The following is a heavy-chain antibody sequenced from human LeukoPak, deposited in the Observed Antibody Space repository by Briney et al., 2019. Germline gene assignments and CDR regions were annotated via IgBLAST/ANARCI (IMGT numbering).Heavy chain of an antibody. D-gene: IGHD3-10*01. V-gene: IGHV3-11*04. CDR3: ARDIHGSGPPVGDAIDY. CDR2: ISSSGSNI. CDR1: GFTFSDYY. Sequence: PGGSLRLSCAASGFTFSDYYMSWIRQAPGKGLEWVSYISSSGSNIYYADSVKGRFTISRDNAKNSLYLQVNSLRAEDTAVYYCARDIHGSGPPVGDAIDYWGQGTLVTVSS. J-gene: IGHJ4*02.